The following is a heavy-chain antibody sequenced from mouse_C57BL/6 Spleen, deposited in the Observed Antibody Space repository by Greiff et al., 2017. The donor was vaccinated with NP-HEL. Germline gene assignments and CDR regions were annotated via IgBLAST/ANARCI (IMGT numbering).Heavy chain of an antibody. Sequence: EVQGVESGPELVKPGASVKMSCKASGYTFTDYNMHWVKQSHGKSLEWIGYINPNNGGTSYNQKFKGKATLTVNKSSSTAYMERRSLTSEDSAVYYCARGDDYDPYAMDYWGQGTSVTVSS. CDR2: INPNNGGT. D-gene: IGHD2-4*01. J-gene: IGHJ4*01. CDR1: GYTFTDYN. V-gene: IGHV1-22*01. CDR3: ARGDDYDPYAMDY.